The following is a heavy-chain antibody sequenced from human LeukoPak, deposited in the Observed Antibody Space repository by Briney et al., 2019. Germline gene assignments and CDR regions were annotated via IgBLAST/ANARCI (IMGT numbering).Heavy chain of an antibody. D-gene: IGHD6-13*01. V-gene: IGHV3-73*01. J-gene: IGHJ3*02. Sequence: PGGSLKLSCAVSGSTFSGSAMHWVRQASGKGLEWVGRIRSKANSYATAYAASVKGRFTISRDDSKNTAYLQMNSPKTEDTAVYYCTRPAYSSSWLGAFDIWGQGTMVTVSS. CDR3: TRPAYSSSWLGAFDI. CDR2: IRSKANSYAT. CDR1: GSTFSGSA.